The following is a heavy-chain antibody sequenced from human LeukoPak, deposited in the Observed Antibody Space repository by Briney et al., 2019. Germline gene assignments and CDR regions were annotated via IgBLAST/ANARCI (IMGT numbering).Heavy chain of an antibody. CDR1: GFTFSDYY. Sequence: PGGSLRLSCAASGFTFSDYYMSWIRQAPGKGLEWVSYISSSSSYTNYADSVKGRFTISRGNAKNSLYLQMNSLRAEDTAVYYCARVPGYSYGALDYWGQGTLVTVSS. CDR2: ISSSSSYT. D-gene: IGHD5-18*01. CDR3: ARVPGYSYGALDY. J-gene: IGHJ4*02. V-gene: IGHV3-11*06.